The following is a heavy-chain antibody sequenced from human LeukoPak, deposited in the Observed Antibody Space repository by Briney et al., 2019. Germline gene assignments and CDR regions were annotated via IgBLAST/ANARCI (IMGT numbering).Heavy chain of an antibody. CDR3: ARVKVSGAFDI. V-gene: IGHV3-64*01. D-gene: IGHD1-14*01. J-gene: IGHJ3*02. Sequence: PGGSLRLACAASGFTFSSYSMHWVRQAPGKGLEYVSAISSNGDSTYYANSVKGRFTISRDNSKNTLYLQMGSLRAEDMAVYYRARVKVSGAFDIWGQGTMVTVSS. CDR2: ISSNGDST. CDR1: GFTFSSYS.